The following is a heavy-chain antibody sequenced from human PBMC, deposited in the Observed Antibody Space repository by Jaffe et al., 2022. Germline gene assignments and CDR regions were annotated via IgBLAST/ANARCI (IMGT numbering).Heavy chain of an antibody. CDR1: GFTFSSYW. D-gene: IGHD3-9*01. Sequence: EVQLEESGGGLVQPGGSVRLSCVASGFTFSSYWMTWVRQAPGKGLEWVANIKHDGSEEYYGDSVKGRFTISRDNSKNSVYLQMKSLRAEDTAVYYCARDFPKDILTGYYSGWRFDHWGQGTLVTVSS. V-gene: IGHV3-7*05. J-gene: IGHJ4*02. CDR2: IKHDGSEE. CDR3: ARDFPKDILTGYYSGWRFDH.